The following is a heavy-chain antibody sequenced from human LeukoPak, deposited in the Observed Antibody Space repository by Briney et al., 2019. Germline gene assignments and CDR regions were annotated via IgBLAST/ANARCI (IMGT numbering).Heavy chain of an antibody. CDR2: ISAYNGNT. CDR3: ARWRAAAGPPDY. V-gene: IGHV1-18*01. J-gene: IGHJ4*02. CDR1: GYTFTSYD. Sequence: ASVKVSCKASGYTFTSYDINWVRQATGQGLEWMGWISAYNGNTNYAQKLQGRVTMTTDTSTSTAYMELRSLRSDDTAVYYCARWRAAAGPPDYWGQGTLVTVSS. D-gene: IGHD6-13*01.